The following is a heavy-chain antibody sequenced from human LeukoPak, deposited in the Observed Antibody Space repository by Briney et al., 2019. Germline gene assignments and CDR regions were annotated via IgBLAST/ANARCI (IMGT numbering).Heavy chain of an antibody. D-gene: IGHD3-22*01. Sequence: SSETLSLTCTVSGGSISSYYWNWIRQPPGKGLEWIGYVYYSGTTNYNPSLKSRVTISVDTSKNQSSLNLTSVTAADTAVYYCAKSLYYYDGSGYSWGQGILVTVSS. CDR1: GGSISSYY. V-gene: IGHV4-59*01. CDR2: VYYSGTT. CDR3: AKSLYYYDGSGYS. J-gene: IGHJ4*02.